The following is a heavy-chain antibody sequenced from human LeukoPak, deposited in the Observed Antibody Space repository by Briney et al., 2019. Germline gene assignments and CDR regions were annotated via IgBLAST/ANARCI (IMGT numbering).Heavy chain of an antibody. D-gene: IGHD3-22*01. J-gene: IGHJ4*02. CDR1: GGTFSSYA. CDR2: IIPIFGTA. V-gene: IGHV1-69*06. Sequence: ASVKVSCKASGGTFSSYAISWVRQAPGQGLEWMGGIIPIFGTANYAQKFQGRVTITADKSTSTAYMELSSLRSEDTAVYYCARGPPMYSYGSTAFHYDYFEYWGQGTLVTVSS. CDR3: ARGPPMYSYGSTAFHYDYFEY.